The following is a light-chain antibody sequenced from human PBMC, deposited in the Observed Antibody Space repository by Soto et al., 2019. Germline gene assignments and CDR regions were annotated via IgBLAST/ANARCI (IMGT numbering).Light chain of an antibody. J-gene: IGKJ4*01. CDR3: QQYNVWPLT. CDR1: QSVSSN. Sequence: EIVMTQSPATLSVSPGERATPSCRASQSVSSNVAWYQQKPGQTPKLLIYVASTRATGIPARFSGSGSGTEFTLTISSLQSEDFAVYYCQQYNVWPLTFGGGTKVEFK. V-gene: IGKV3-15*01. CDR2: VAS.